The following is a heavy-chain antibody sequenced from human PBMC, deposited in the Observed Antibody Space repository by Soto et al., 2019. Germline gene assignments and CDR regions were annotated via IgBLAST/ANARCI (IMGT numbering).Heavy chain of an antibody. CDR2: FDPEDGET. J-gene: IGHJ4*02. Sequence: ASVKVSCKASGYTFTSYYMHWVRQAPGKGLEWMGGFDPEDGETIYAQKFQGRVTMTEDTSTDTAYMELSSLRSEDTAVYYCATLGYSTAFDYWGQGTLVTVSS. D-gene: IGHD4-4*01. V-gene: IGHV1-24*01. CDR1: GYTFTSYY. CDR3: ATLGYSTAFDY.